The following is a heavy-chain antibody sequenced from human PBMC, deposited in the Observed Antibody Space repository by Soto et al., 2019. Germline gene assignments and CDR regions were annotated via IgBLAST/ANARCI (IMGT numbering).Heavy chain of an antibody. Sequence: KPSETLSLTCTVSGGSISSSSYYWGWIRQPPGKGLEWIGSIYYSGSTYYNPSLKSRVTISVDTSKNQFSLKLSSVTAADTAVYYCARGYCSGGNCYRYWGQGTLVTVSS. J-gene: IGHJ4*02. CDR2: IYYSGST. CDR1: GGSISSSSYY. V-gene: IGHV4-39*01. CDR3: ARGYCSGGNCYRY. D-gene: IGHD2-15*01.